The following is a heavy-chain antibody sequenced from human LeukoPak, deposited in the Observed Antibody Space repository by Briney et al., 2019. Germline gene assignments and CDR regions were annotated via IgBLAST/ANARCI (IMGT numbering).Heavy chain of an antibody. CDR2: INHSGST. J-gene: IGHJ5*02. Sequence: SETLSLTCAVYGGSFSGYYWSWIRQPPGKGLEWFGEINHSGSTTYNPSLKSRVTISVDTSKNQFSLKLSSVTAADTAVYYCARGGDSRGFRLVVRGVDPWGQGTLVTVSS. CDR3: ARGGDSRGFRLVVRGVDP. CDR1: GGSFSGYY. D-gene: IGHD3-10*01. V-gene: IGHV4-34*01.